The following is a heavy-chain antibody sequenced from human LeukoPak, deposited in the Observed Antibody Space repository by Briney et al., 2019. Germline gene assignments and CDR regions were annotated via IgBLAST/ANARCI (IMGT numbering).Heavy chain of an antibody. J-gene: IGHJ3*02. D-gene: IGHD6-13*01. Sequence: PSETLSLTCAVYGGSFSGYYWSWIRQPPGKGLERIGEIVHSGNTKYNPSLKSRVTISVDTSKNQFSLNLTSVTAADTAVYYCARLGSSTWYKGAFDIWGQGTMVTVAS. CDR3: ARLGSSTWYKGAFDI. CDR1: GGSFSGYY. CDR2: IVHSGNT. V-gene: IGHV4-34*12.